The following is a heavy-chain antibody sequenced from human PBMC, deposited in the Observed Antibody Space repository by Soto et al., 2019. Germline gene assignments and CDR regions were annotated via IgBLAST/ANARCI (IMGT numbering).Heavy chain of an antibody. CDR1: GFIFSSSA. J-gene: IGHJ6*02. D-gene: IGHD2-21*02. CDR3: AKGGGDSLRYGMDV. Sequence: PGGSLRLSCSASGFIFSSSAMNWVRQAPGKGLEWVSAISGSGGSIYYADSVKGRFTISRDNSMTTLYLEMDSLRAEDTAVYYCAKGGGDSLRYGMDVWGQGTTVTVSS. CDR2: ISGSGGSI. V-gene: IGHV3-23*01.